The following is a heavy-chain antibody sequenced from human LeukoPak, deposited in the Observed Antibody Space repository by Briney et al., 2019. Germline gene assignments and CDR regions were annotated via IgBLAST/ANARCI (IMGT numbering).Heavy chain of an antibody. D-gene: IGHD2-21*02. V-gene: IGHV4-59*01. CDR3: ARFAYCGGHCWYYFDY. CDR1: GGSISSYY. CDR2: IYSSGST. J-gene: IGHJ4*02. Sequence: SETLSLTCTVSGGSISSYYWSWIRQPPGKGLEWIGYIYSSGSTNYNPSHKSRITISVDTSKNQFSLKLSSVTAADTAVYYCARFAYCGGHCWYYFDYWGQGSLVTVSS.